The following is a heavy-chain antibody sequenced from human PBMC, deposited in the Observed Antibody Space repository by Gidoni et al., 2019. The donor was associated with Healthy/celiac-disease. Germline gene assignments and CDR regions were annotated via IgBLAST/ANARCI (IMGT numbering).Heavy chain of an antibody. CDR1: GFTLGDYA. CDR2: IRSKAYGGTT. CDR3: TRDPGGADAFDI. D-gene: IGHD3-16*01. V-gene: IGHV3-49*05. Sequence: EVQLVESGGGLVKPGRSLRLSCTASGFTLGDYAMSWFRQAPGKGLEWVGFIRSKAYGGTTEYAASVKGRFTISRDDSKSIAYLQMNSLKTEDTAVYYCTRDPGGADAFDIWGQGTMVTVSS. J-gene: IGHJ3*02.